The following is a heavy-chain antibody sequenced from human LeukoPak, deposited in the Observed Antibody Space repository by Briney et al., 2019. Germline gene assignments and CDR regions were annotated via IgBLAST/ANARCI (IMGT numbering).Heavy chain of an antibody. J-gene: IGHJ4*02. V-gene: IGHV4-59*01. Sequence: TSETLSLTCTVSGDSISGYYWSWIRQPPGEGLEWIGCIYYTGSTSYGPSLKSRVTISLDTSKSQFSLKLASVTAADTAVYYCARVRYCSTNRCYDREFDNWGQGTLVTVSS. CDR1: GDSISGYY. CDR2: IYYTGST. D-gene: IGHD2-2*01. CDR3: ARVRYCSTNRCYDREFDN.